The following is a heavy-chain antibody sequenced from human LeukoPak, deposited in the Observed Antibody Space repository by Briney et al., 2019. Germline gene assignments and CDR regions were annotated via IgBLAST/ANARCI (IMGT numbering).Heavy chain of an antibody. J-gene: IGHJ6*02. CDR2: ISGSGGST. CDR3: AKDRGYSYGSRHYYGMDV. Sequence: GGSLRLSCAASGFTFSSYAMSWVRQAPGKGLEWVSAISGSGGSTYYADSVKGRFTISRDNSKNTLYLQMNSLRAEDTAVYYCAKDRGYSYGSRHYYGMDVWGQGTTVTVSS. D-gene: IGHD5-18*01. CDR1: GFTFSSYA. V-gene: IGHV3-23*01.